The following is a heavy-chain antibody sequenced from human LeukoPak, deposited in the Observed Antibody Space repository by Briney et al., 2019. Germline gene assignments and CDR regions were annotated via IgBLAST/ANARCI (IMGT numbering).Heavy chain of an antibody. Sequence: PSETLSLTCTVSGGSISSGDYYWSWIRQPPGKGLEWIGYIYYSGSTYYNPSLKSRVTISVDTSKNQFSRKLSSVTAADTAVYYCASARGGFWSGYYPNWFDPWGQGTLVTVSS. V-gene: IGHV4-30-4*01. CDR2: IYYSGST. J-gene: IGHJ5*02. CDR3: ASARGGFWSGYYPNWFDP. CDR1: GGSISSGDYY. D-gene: IGHD3-3*01.